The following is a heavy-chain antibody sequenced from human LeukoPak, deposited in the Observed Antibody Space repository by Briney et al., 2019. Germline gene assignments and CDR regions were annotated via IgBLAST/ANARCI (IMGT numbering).Heavy chain of an antibody. CDR3: AGATHGDPREFDI. J-gene: IGHJ3*02. CDR1: GFTFSSYA. D-gene: IGHD4-17*01. V-gene: IGHV3-72*01. Sequence: HPGGSLRLSCAASGFTFSSYAMSWVRQAPGKGLEWVGRSRNKANGYTTEYAASVKGRFTILRDGSKNSLYLQMNSLDTEDTAVYHCAGATHGDPREFDIWGQGTMVTVSS. CDR2: SRNKANGYTT.